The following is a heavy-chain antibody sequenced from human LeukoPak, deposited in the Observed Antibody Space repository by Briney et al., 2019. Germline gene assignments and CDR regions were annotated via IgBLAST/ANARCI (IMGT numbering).Heavy chain of an antibody. CDR1: GFTVSSNY. CDR2: IYSGGST. D-gene: IGHD4-17*01. Sequence: GGSLRLSCAASGFTVSSNYMSWVRQAPGKGLEWVSVIYSGGSTYYADSVKGRFTISRDSSKNTLYLQMNSLRAEDTAVYYCARDVVDYGKPRSSYYMDVWGKGTTVTVSS. CDR3: ARDVVDYGKPRSSYYMDV. V-gene: IGHV3-66*02. J-gene: IGHJ6*03.